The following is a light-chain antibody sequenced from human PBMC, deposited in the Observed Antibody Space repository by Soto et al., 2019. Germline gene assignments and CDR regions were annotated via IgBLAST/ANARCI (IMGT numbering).Light chain of an antibody. CDR1: QSVSNNY. CDR3: QQYGSSGT. Sequence: EIVLTQSPGTLSLSPGERATLSCRASQSVSNNYLAWYQQKPGHAPRLRIYGASNRATGIPDRLSGSGSGTDFTLTISRLEPEDSAVYYCQQYGSSGTFGQGTKVDIK. V-gene: IGKV3-20*01. CDR2: GAS. J-gene: IGKJ1*01.